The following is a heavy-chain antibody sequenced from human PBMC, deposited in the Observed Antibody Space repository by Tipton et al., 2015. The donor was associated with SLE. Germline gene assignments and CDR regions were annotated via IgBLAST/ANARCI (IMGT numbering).Heavy chain of an antibody. D-gene: IGHD4-17*01. CDR1: GGSIRSGNHY. J-gene: IGHJ6*03. Sequence: TLSLTCTVSGGSIRSGNHYWSWIRQPAGKGLEWIGRMFRSGSTNYNPSLKSRVTISLDRSKNQFSLNLYSATAADTAVYYCATGYGDDDFYYYYYMDVWGIGTTVTVSS. CDR3: ATGYGDDDFYYYYYMDV. V-gene: IGHV4-61*02. CDR2: MFRSGST.